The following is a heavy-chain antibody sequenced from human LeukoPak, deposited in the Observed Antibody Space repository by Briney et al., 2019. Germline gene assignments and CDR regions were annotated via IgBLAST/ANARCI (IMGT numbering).Heavy chain of an antibody. J-gene: IGHJ4*02. D-gene: IGHD3-9*01. CDR3: ARGGYDILTGYAFDY. CDR2: IYYSGST. V-gene: IGHV4-59*01. Sequence: PSETLSLTSTVSGGSISSYYWSWIRQPPGKGLEWIGYIYYSGSTNYNPSLKSRVTISVGTSKNQFSLKLSSVTAADTAVYYCARGGYDILTGYAFDYWGQGTLVTVSP. CDR1: GGSISSYY.